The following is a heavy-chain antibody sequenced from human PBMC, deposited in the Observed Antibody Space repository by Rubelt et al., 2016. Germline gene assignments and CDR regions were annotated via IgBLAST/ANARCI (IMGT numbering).Heavy chain of an antibody. Sequence: QVQLVESGGGLVQPGGSLRLSCAASGFTFSSYAMHWVRQAPGKGLEWVAVISYDGSNKYYADSVKGRFTISRDNSKNTLYLQRNSLRAEDTAVYDCASDRNGLRPPGVGGMDVWGQGTTVTVSS. V-gene: IGHV3-30*04. CDR3: ASDRNGLRPPGVGGMDV. D-gene: IGHD5-12*01. CDR2: ISYDGSNK. J-gene: IGHJ6*02. CDR1: GFTFSSYA.